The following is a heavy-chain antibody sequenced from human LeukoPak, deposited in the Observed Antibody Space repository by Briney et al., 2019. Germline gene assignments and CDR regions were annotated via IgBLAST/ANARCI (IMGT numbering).Heavy chain of an antibody. V-gene: IGHV3-30*03. CDR3: ATDYYDSSGYTA. Sequence: GGSLGLSCAASGFTFSSYGMHWVRQAPGKGLEWVAVISYDGSNKYYADSVKGRFTISRDNSKNTLYLQMNSLRAEDTAVYYCATDYYDSSGYTAWGQGTLVTVSS. CDR2: ISYDGSNK. CDR1: GFTFSSYG. D-gene: IGHD3-22*01. J-gene: IGHJ5*02.